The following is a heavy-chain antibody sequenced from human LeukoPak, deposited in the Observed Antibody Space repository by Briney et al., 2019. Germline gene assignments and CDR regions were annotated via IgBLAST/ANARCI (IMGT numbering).Heavy chain of an antibody. Sequence: SETLSLTCTVSGGSISSSSYYWGWIRQPPGKGLEWIGSIYYSGSTYYNPSLKSRVTMSVDTSKTQFSLKLTSVTAADTALYYCARDAGFRGVDFWGQGTLVTVSS. V-gene: IGHV4-39*07. D-gene: IGHD3-10*01. J-gene: IGHJ4*02. CDR2: IYYSGST. CDR1: GGSISSSSYY. CDR3: ARDAGFRGVDF.